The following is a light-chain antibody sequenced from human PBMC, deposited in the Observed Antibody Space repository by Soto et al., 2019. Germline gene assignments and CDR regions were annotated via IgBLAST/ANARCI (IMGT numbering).Light chain of an antibody. CDR1: TSNIGSNY. CDR2: RNN. J-gene: IGLJ1*01. CDR3: ATWDDSLNGSYV. V-gene: IGLV1-47*01. Sequence: QSALTQPPSASGTPGQGVTISCSGSTSNIGSNYVYWYQQLPGTAPKLLIYRNNQRPSGVPDRFSGSKSGTSASLAISGLRSDDEADYFCATWDDSLNGSYVFGTGTKVTV.